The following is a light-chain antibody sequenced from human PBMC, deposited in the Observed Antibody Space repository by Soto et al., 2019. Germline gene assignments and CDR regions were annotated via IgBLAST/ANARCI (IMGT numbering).Light chain of an antibody. CDR3: QQRTSWPRT. J-gene: IGKJ2*01. CDR1: QSVSSN. V-gene: IGKV3-11*01. Sequence: EIVLTQSPATLSMSPGERATLSCRASQSVSSNLAWFQQRPGQAPRLLIYDASNRATGIPARFSGSGSGTDFTLTISSLGPEEFAVSYCQQRTSWPRTFGQGTKLEIK. CDR2: DAS.